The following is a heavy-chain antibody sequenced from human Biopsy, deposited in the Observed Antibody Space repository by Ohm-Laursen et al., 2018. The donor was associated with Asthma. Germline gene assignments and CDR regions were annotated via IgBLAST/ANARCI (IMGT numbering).Heavy chain of an antibody. Sequence: GSLRLSYTASGFTFGDYWMSWVRQVPGKGLEWVANIKHDGSEKNHVDSLKGRFTISRDNAKNSLYLQMNSLRAEDTAVYYCARTFHFWSPYHAEHYQLWGQGTLVTVSS. V-gene: IGHV3-7*01. CDR3: ARTFHFWSPYHAEHYQL. J-gene: IGHJ1*01. CDR2: IKHDGSEK. D-gene: IGHD3-3*02. CDR1: GFTFGDYW.